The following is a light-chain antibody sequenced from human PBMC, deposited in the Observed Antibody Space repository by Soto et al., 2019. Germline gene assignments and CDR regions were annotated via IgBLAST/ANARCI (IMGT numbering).Light chain of an antibody. Sequence: DIHMPQSPSALSASVLDRYTITCVASQGIKNFLAWYQQKPGKAPKLLIYAASSLQSGVPSRFSGSGSGTDFTLTISRLEPEDFAVYYCQHYGYPQWTFGQGTKVDIK. V-gene: IGKV1-NL1*01. CDR2: AAS. CDR1: QGIKNF. CDR3: QHYGYPQWT. J-gene: IGKJ1*01.